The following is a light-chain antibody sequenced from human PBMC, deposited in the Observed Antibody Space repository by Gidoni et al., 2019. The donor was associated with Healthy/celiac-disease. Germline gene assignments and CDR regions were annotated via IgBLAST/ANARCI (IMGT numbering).Light chain of an antibody. CDR1: QSVSSY. J-gene: IGKJ4*01. Sequence: ETVLPQSPATLSLSPGERATLSCRASQSVSSYLAWYQQKPGQAPRLLIYDASNSATGIPARFSGSGSGTDFTLTISSLEPEDFAVYYCQQRSNWLTFGGGTKVEIK. CDR2: DAS. V-gene: IGKV3-11*01. CDR3: QQRSNWLT.